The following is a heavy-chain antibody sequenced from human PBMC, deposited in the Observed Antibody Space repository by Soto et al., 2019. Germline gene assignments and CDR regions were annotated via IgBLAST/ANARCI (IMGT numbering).Heavy chain of an antibody. Sequence: QVQLVQSGAEVKKPGASVKVSCKASGYTFTGYYIHWVRQAPGQGLEWMGWINPNSGGTNYAQKFQGWVTMTRDRSISTAYMELSRLRSDDTAVYYCATHYGSGSYVVIDYWGQGTLVTVSS. CDR1: GYTFTGYY. J-gene: IGHJ4*02. V-gene: IGHV1-2*04. CDR2: INPNSGGT. CDR3: ATHYGSGSYVVIDY. D-gene: IGHD3-10*01.